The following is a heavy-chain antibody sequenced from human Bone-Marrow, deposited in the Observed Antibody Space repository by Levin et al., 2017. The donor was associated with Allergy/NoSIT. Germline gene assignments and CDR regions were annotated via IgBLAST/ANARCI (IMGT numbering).Heavy chain of an antibody. CDR2: IGPSNSRV. CDR1: GYSFISYW. CDR3: ARLAYCGGDCYRSDY. J-gene: IGHJ4*02. D-gene: IGHD2-21*02. V-gene: IGHV5-10-1*01. Sequence: GESLKISCQGSGYSFISYWITWVRQMPGKGLEWMGKIGPSNSRVNYSPSFQGRVTISVDKSIGTAYLQWSGLKASDTAIYYCARLAYCGGDCYRSDYWGQGTLVNVSS.